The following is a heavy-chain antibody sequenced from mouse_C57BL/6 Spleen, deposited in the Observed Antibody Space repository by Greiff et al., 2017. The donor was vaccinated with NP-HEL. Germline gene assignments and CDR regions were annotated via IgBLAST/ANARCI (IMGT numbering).Heavy chain of an antibody. Sequence: EVMLVESGGGLVKPGGSLKLSCAASGFTFSDYGMHWVRQAPEKGLEWVAYISSGSSTIYYADTVKGRFTISRDNAKNTLFRQMTSLRSEDTAMYYCAREEDWYFDVWGTGTTVTVSS. CDR1: GFTFSDYG. CDR3: AREEDWYFDV. J-gene: IGHJ1*03. CDR2: ISSGSSTI. V-gene: IGHV5-17*01.